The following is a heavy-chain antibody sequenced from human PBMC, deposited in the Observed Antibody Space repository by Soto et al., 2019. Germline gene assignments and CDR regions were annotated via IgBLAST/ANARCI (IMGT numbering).Heavy chain of an antibody. Sequence: ASVKVSCKASGYTFTSYDINWVRQATGQGLEWMGWMNPNSGNTGYAQKYQGRVTMTRNTSISTAYMELSSLRSEDTAVYYCARGRYDSSGYYYAGHYWGQGTLVIVS. CDR2: MNPNSGNT. CDR3: ARGRYDSSGYYYAGHY. CDR1: GYTFTSYD. D-gene: IGHD3-22*01. J-gene: IGHJ4*02. V-gene: IGHV1-8*01.